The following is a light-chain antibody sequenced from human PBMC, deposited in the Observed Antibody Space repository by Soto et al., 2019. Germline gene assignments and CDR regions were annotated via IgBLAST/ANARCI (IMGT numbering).Light chain of an antibody. CDR1: QYINNY. CDR2: AAY. V-gene: IGKV1-39*01. J-gene: IGKJ2*01. CDR3: QQSYSTPSYT. Sequence: DIQMTQSPSSLSTSVGDRVTITCRASQYINNYLNWYQQKPGKAPKLLIFAAYNLQSGVPSRFSGSGSGTDFTLTSSSLQPEDFATYYCQQSYSTPSYTFGQGTKLDMK.